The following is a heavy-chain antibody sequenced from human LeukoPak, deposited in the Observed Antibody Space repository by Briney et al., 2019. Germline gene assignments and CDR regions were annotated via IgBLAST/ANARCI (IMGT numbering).Heavy chain of an antibody. CDR1: GYTFTSYY. CDR2: INPSGGST. V-gene: IGHV1-46*01. CDR3: AKVRPTPGPQMYYYDSSGYCFDH. J-gene: IGHJ4*02. Sequence: ASVKVSCKASGYTFTSYYMHWVRQAPGQGLEWMGIINPSGGSTSYAQKFQGRVTMTRDTSTSTVYMELSSLRSEDTAVYYCAKVRPTPGPQMYYYDSSGYCFDHWGQGTLVTVSS. D-gene: IGHD3-22*01.